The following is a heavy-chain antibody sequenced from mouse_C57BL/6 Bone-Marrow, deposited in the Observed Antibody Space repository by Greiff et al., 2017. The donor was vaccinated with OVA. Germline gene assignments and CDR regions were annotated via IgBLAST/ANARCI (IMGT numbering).Heavy chain of an antibody. Sequence: EVQLQQSGPGLAKPSQTLSLTCSVTGYSITSDYWNWIRKFPGNKLEYMGYISYSGSTYYNPSLKSRISITRDTSKNQYYLQLNSVTTEDTATYYCARSFYDYDRGYYAMDYWGQGTSVTVSS. J-gene: IGHJ4*01. CDR1: GYSITSDY. V-gene: IGHV3-8*01. D-gene: IGHD2-4*01. CDR2: ISYSGST. CDR3: ARSFYDYDRGYYAMDY.